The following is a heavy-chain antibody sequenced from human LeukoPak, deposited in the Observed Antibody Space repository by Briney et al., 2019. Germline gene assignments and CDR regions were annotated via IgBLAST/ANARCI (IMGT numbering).Heavy chain of an antibody. J-gene: IGHJ4*02. V-gene: IGHV3-53*04. CDR2: IYSGGST. CDR1: GFTVSSNY. D-gene: IGHD5-18*01. Sequence: GGSLRLSCAASGFTVSSNYMSWVRQAPGKGLEWVSVIYSGGSTYYADSVKGRFTISRHNSKNTLYLQMNSLRAEDAAVYYCARVSPGYSYGFDYWGQGTLVTVSS. CDR3: ARVSPGYSYGFDY.